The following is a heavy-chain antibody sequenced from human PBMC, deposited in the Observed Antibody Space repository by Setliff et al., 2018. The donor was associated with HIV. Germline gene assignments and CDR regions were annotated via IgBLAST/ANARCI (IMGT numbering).Heavy chain of an antibody. CDR3: ARRDGYSYGFYFDY. J-gene: IGHJ4*02. Sequence: SETLSLTCTVPGGSISSPTYYWGWIRQPPGKGLEWIGTIYYSGSTYYNPSLKSRLTISVDTSKNQFSLKLSSVTAADTAVYYCARRDGYSYGFYFDYWGQGTLVTVSS. CDR1: GGSISSPTYY. CDR2: IYYSGST. D-gene: IGHD5-18*01. V-gene: IGHV4-39*01.